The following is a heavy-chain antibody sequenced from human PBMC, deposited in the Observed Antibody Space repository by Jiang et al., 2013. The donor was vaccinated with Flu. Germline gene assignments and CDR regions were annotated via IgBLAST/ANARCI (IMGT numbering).Heavy chain of an antibody. CDR3: ASESLQYSNLDY. CDR2: IYHSEST. D-gene: IGHD6-13*01. V-gene: IGHV4-4*02. J-gene: IGHJ4*02. CDR1: GRSISSSNW. Sequence: GPGLVKPSGTLSLTCAVSGRSISSSNWWTWVRRPPGKGLEWIGEIYHSESTNYNPSLKSRVTVSLDKSKNQFSLEMTSVTAADTGIYYCASESLQYSNLDYWGQGNPGHRLL.